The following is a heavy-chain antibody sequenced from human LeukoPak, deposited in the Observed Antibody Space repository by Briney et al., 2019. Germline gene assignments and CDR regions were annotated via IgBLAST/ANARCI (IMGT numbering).Heavy chain of an antibody. CDR1: GFTFTSSA. Sequence: SVKVSCKASGFTFTSSAMPWVRQARGQRLEWIGWIVVGSGNTNYAQKFQERVTITRDMSTSKAYMELSSLRSEDTAVYYCAAITYYDFWSGPFAFDIWGQGTMVTVSS. J-gene: IGHJ3*02. V-gene: IGHV1-58*02. D-gene: IGHD3-3*01. CDR2: IVVGSGNT. CDR3: AAITYYDFWSGPFAFDI.